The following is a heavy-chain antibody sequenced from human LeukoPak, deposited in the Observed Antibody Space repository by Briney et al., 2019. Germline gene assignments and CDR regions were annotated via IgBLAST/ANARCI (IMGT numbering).Heavy chain of an antibody. J-gene: IGHJ6*03. V-gene: IGHV4-4*07. D-gene: IGHD1-1*01. Sequence: PSETLSLTCTVSGGSISSYYWSWIRQPAGKGLEWIGRIDTSGSTNYNPSLKSRVTISVDTSRNQFSLKLSSVTAADTAVYYCAREGNGLSLYYYYMDVWGKGTTVTVSS. CDR2: IDTSGST. CDR3: AREGNGLSLYYYYMDV. CDR1: GGSISSYY.